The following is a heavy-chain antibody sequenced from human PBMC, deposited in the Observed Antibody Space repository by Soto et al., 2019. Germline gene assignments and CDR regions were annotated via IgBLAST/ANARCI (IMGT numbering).Heavy chain of an antibody. V-gene: IGHV1-69*02. Sequence: QVQLVQSGAEVKKPGSSVKVSCKASGGTFSSYTISWVRQAPGQGLEWMGRIIPILGIANYAQKFQGRVTITADKSTSTAYRARSSLRSEDTAVYYCAGGPDAFGGVIGRKAFDIWGQGTMVPVSS. D-gene: IGHD3-16*02. CDR1: GGTFSSYT. CDR2: IIPILGIA. CDR3: AGGPDAFGGVIGRKAFDI. J-gene: IGHJ3*02.